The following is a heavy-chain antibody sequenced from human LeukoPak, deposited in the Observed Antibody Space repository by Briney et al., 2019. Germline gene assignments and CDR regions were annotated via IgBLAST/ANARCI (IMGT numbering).Heavy chain of an antibody. Sequence: GGSLRLSCAASGFTFSSYAMHWVRQAPGKGLEWVAVISYDGSNKYYADSVKGRFTISRDNSKNTLYLQMNSLRAEDTAVYYCARDWRRYSSSWYWFDPWGQGTLVTVSS. J-gene: IGHJ5*02. V-gene: IGHV3-30*04. CDR2: ISYDGSNK. CDR1: GFTFSSYA. CDR3: ARDWRRYSSSWYWFDP. D-gene: IGHD6-13*01.